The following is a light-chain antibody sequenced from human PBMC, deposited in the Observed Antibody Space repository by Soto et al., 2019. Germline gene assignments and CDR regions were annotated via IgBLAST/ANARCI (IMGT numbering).Light chain of an antibody. CDR2: DVS. CDR1: SSDLGGYNY. J-gene: IGLJ1*01. V-gene: IGLV2-11*01. Sequence: QAVVTQPRSVSGSPGQSVTISCTGTSSDLGGYNYVSWYQQHPGKAPKLMIFDVSERPSGVPDRFSGSKSGNTASLIFSGFQAEDEADYYCCSYAGNFIFVFGTGTKVTVL. CDR3: CSYAGNFIFV.